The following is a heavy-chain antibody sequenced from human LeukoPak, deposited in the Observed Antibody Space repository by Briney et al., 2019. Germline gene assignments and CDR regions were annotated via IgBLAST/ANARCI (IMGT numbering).Heavy chain of an antibody. Sequence: GGSLRLSCAASGFTFSSYSMNWVRQAPGKGLEWVSYISSSSSSIYYADSVKGRFTISRDNAKNTLYLQMNSLRAEDTAVYYCAKPHDSGGSILVFFDYWGQGTLVTVSS. CDR2: ISSSSSSI. CDR3: AKPHDSGGSILVFFDY. V-gene: IGHV3-48*01. J-gene: IGHJ4*02. CDR1: GFTFSSYS. D-gene: IGHD3-22*01.